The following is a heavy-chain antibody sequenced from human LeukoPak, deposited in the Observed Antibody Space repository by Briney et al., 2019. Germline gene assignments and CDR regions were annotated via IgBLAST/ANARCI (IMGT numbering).Heavy chain of an antibody. Sequence: GGSLRLSCAASGFTFSSYGMHWVRQAPGKGXXXXALISYDGSVKYYADSVKGRFTISRDNSKNTLYLQMNSLRAEDTAVYYCAKDGPNSWFGEATWGQGTLVTVSS. V-gene: IGHV3-30*18. D-gene: IGHD3-10*01. CDR2: ISYDGSVK. CDR1: GFTFSSYG. J-gene: IGHJ5*02. CDR3: AKDGPNSWFGEAT.